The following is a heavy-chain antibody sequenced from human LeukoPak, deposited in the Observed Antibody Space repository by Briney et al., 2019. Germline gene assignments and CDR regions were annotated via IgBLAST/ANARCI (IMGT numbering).Heavy chain of an antibody. J-gene: IGHJ6*02. CDR1: GGSISSSSHY. V-gene: IGHV4-39*01. CDR2: ISYSGST. CDR3: ARRNYYYGMDV. Sequence: PSETLSLTCTVSGGSISSSSHYWDWIRQPPRKGLEWIGSISYSGSTYYNPSLKSRVTISVDTSKNQFSLNLTSVTAADTAAYYCARRNYYYGMDVWGQGTTVTVSS.